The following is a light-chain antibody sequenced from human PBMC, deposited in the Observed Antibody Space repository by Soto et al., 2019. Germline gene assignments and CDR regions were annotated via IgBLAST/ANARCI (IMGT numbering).Light chain of an antibody. V-gene: IGKV3-11*01. CDR3: QQRSNSPLT. J-gene: IGKJ4*01. Sequence: EIVLTQSPATLSLSPGDRATLSCRASQSASGFLAWYQQKPGQAPRLLIYDASNRATGIPARFSGSGSGTDFTLTISSLEPEDFAVYYCQQRSNSPLTLGGGTKVDI. CDR1: QSASGF. CDR2: DAS.